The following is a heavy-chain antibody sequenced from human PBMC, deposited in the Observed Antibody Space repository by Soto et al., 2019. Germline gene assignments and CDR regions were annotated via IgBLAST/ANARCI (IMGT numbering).Heavy chain of an antibody. CDR1: GASITTSNW. CDR3: ARGPSSGSYSVDGFDV. CDR2: IYHTGST. V-gene: IGHV4-4*02. Sequence: QVQLQESGPGLVNPSGTLSLTCVVSGASITTSNWWSWVRQSPGKGLEWIGEIYHTGSTSYSPSLKSRVSMSIEKSKNQFSLRLTDVTAAETAIYYCARGPSSGSYSVDGFDVWGQGTIVTVSS. D-gene: IGHD1-26*01. J-gene: IGHJ3*01.